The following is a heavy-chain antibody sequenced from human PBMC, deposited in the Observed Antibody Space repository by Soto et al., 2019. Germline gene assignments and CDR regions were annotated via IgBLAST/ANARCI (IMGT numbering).Heavy chain of an antibody. V-gene: IGHV1-3*01. J-gene: IGHJ4*02. CDR1: GYTFTSYA. D-gene: IGHD6-19*01. CDR3: ARGLGDEGAVAGIFDC. CDR2: INAGNGNT. Sequence: QVQLVQSGAEVKKPGASVKVSCKASGYTFTSYAMHWVRQAPGQRLEWMGWINAGNGNTKYSQKFQGRVTIARDTYGRTADMELSSLRSEDTAVYYCARGLGDEGAVAGIFDCWRQGTLVTVSS.